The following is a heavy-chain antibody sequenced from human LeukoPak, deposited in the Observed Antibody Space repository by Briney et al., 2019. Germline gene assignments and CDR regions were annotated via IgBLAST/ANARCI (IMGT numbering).Heavy chain of an antibody. J-gene: IGHJ4*02. D-gene: IGHD2-15*01. CDR1: GFTFSSYE. Sequence: GSLRLSCAASGFTFSSYEMNWVRQAPGKGLEWVSYISSSGSTIYYADSVKGRFTISRDNAKNSLYLQMNSLRAEDTAVYYCARAHCSGGSCYSFDYWGQGTLVTVSS. V-gene: IGHV3-48*03. CDR3: ARAHCSGGSCYSFDY. CDR2: ISSSGSTI.